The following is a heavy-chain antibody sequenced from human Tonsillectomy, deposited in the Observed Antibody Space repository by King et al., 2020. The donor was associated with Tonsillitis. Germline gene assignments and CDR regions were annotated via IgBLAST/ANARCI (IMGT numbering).Heavy chain of an antibody. D-gene: IGHD3-16*01. CDR3: AKDGIGLSDWYFEL. Sequence: QLVQSGGGVVQPGTSLRLSCAASGFTFGNYGMHWVRQAPGKGLEWVALIAYDASYENYADSVKGRFTISRDNSKNTLYVEMNSLRVEDTAVYYCAKDGIGLSDWYFELWGRGTLVTVSS. CDR2: IAYDASYE. CDR1: GFTFGNYG. J-gene: IGHJ2*01. V-gene: IGHV3-30*18.